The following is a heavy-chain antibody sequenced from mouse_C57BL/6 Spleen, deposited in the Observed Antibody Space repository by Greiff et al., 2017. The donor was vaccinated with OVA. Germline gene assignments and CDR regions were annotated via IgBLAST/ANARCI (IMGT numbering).Heavy chain of an antibody. Sequence: VQLQQSGTVLARPGASVKMSCKTSGYTFTSYWMHWVKQRPGPGLEWIGAIYPGNSDTSYNQKFKGKAKLTAVTSASTAYMERSSLTNEDSAVYYWTRGGSSYWYFDDWGTGTTVTVSS. CDR1: GYTFTSYW. CDR2: IYPGNSDT. CDR3: TRGGSSYWYFDD. V-gene: IGHV1-5*01. J-gene: IGHJ1*03. D-gene: IGHD1-1*01.